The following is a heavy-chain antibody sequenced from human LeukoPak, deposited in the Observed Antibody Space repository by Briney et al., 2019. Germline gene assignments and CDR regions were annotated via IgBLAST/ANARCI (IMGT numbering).Heavy chain of an antibody. CDR3: ARGVQDIVLWVPRPKSYYMDV. CDR2: INHSGST. Sequence: SETLSLTCAVYGGSFSGYYWSWIRQPPGKGLEWIGEINHSGSTNYNPSLKSRVTMSVDTSKNQFSLKLSSVTAADTAVYYCARGVQDIVLWVPRPKSYYMDVWGKGTTVTVSS. CDR1: GGSFSGYY. J-gene: IGHJ6*03. D-gene: IGHD2-8*02. V-gene: IGHV4-34*01.